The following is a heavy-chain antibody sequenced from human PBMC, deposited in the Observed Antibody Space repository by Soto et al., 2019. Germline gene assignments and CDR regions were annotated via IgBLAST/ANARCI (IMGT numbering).Heavy chain of an antibody. CDR2: VKDRGRT. CDR3: ARAGGAYDYSMDV. CDR1: GGSFIDYH. D-gene: IGHD6-25*01. Sequence: SETLSLTCCVYGGSFIDYHWSWVRQPPGKGLEWIGEVKDRGRTKYNPSLKSRVIISLDTPKSQLSLKLSAVTAADTAIYYCARAGGAYDYSMDVWGQGTTVTVSS. V-gene: IGHV4-34*01. J-gene: IGHJ6*02.